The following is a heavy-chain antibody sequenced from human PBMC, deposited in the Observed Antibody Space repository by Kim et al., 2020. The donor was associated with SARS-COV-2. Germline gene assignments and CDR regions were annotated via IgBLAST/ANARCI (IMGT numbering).Heavy chain of an antibody. D-gene: IGHD2-21*02. CDR3: ARGEVTAIKNDYYYYYGMDV. V-gene: IGHV4-31*03. Sequence: SETLSLTCTVSGGSISSGGYYWSWIRQHPGKGLEWIGYIYYSGSTYYNPSLKSRVTISVDTSKNQFSLKLSSVTAADTAVYYCARGEVTAIKNDYYYYYGMDVWGQGTTVTVSS. CDR2: IYYSGST. J-gene: IGHJ6*02. CDR1: GGSISSGGYY.